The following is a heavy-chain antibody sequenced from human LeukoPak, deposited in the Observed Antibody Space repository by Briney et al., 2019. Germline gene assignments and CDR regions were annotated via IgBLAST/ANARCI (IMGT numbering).Heavy chain of an antibody. V-gene: IGHV3-21*01. Sequence: GGSLRLSCAASGFTFSSYSMNWARQAPGKGLEWVSSISSSSSYIYYADSVKGRLTISRDNAKNSLYLQMNSLRAEDTAVYYCARDLGVSSSWYVAFDIWGQGTMVTVSS. J-gene: IGHJ3*02. CDR1: GFTFSSYS. CDR2: ISSSSSYI. D-gene: IGHD6-13*01. CDR3: ARDLGVSSSWYVAFDI.